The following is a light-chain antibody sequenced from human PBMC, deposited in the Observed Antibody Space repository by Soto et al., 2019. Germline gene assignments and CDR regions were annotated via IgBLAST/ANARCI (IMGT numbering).Light chain of an antibody. Sequence: QSALTQPASVSGSPGQSITISCTGSSGDVGGYKYVSWYQQHPGKVPKLMIYEVGHRPSGVSDRFSGSKFGNTASLTISGLQAEDEADYYCSSYTNNNTVIFGGGTKVTVL. CDR3: SSYTNNNTVI. CDR1: SGDVGGYKY. V-gene: IGLV2-14*01. J-gene: IGLJ2*01. CDR2: EVG.